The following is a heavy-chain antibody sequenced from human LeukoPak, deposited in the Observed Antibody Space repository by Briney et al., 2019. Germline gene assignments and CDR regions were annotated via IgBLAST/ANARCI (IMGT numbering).Heavy chain of an antibody. CDR1: GYTFTSYA. CDR2: INAGNGNT. Sequence: ASVKVSCKASGYTFTSYAMHWVRQAPGQRLEWMGWINAGNGNTKYSQKFQGRLTITRDTSASTAYMELRSLRPEDTAVYYCARDGGCSGGSCYGYWGQGALVTVSS. V-gene: IGHV1-3*01. J-gene: IGHJ4*02. D-gene: IGHD2-15*01. CDR3: ARDGGCSGGSCYGY.